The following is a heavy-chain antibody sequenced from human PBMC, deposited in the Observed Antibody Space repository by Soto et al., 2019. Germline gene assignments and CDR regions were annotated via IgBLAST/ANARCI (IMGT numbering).Heavy chain of an antibody. V-gene: IGHV4-34*01. CDR3: ARSITIFGVVNLYYYYYGMDV. D-gene: IGHD3-3*01. CDR1: GGSFSGYY. CDR2: INHSGST. Sequence: LSLTCAVYGGSFSGYYWSWIRQPPGKGLEWIGEINHSGSTNYNPSLKSRVTISVDTSKNQFSLKLSSVTAADTAVYYCARSITIFGVVNLYYYYYGMDVWGQGTTVTVSS. J-gene: IGHJ6*02.